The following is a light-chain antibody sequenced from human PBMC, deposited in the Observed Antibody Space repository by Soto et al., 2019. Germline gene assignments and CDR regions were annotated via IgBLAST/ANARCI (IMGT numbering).Light chain of an antibody. CDR3: AAWDDSLSGVV. Sequence: QSVLTQPPSASGTPGQRVTISYSGSSSNIGSNYVYWYQQLPGTVPQLLIYRNSERPSGVPDRFSGSKSGTSASLAISGLRSDDEADYYCAAWDDSLSGVVFGGGTKLTVL. CDR1: SSNIGSNY. V-gene: IGLV1-47*01. J-gene: IGLJ2*01. CDR2: RNS.